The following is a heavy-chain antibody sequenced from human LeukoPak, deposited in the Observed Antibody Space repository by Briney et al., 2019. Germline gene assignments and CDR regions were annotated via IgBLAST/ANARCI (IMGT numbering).Heavy chain of an antibody. Sequence: GGSLRLSCVASGFTFSGFCMTWVRRAPGKGLEWVANMNQDGSERFYVDSVKGRFTISRDDAKNSLYLEMTSLRAEDTSVYYCAKCTSGSCYSPLDYWGQGALVTVSS. CDR3: AKCTSGSCYSPLDY. CDR1: GFTFSGFC. D-gene: IGHD2-15*01. CDR2: MNQDGSER. J-gene: IGHJ4*02. V-gene: IGHV3-7*01.